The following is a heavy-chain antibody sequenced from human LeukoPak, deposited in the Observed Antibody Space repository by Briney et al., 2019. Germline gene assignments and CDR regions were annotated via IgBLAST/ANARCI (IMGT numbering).Heavy chain of an antibody. CDR3: AKDLGSVVTPPSLDF. J-gene: IGHJ4*02. Sequence: GGSLRLSCAASGFTFSSSWMNWVRQAPGKGLEWVSTISSSGSTYYADSVKGRFTISRDNSKNTLYLQMSSLRAEDTAVYYCAKDLGSVVTPPSLDFWGQGTLVTVSS. D-gene: IGHD4-23*01. CDR2: ISSSGST. CDR1: GFTFSSSW. V-gene: IGHV3-23*01.